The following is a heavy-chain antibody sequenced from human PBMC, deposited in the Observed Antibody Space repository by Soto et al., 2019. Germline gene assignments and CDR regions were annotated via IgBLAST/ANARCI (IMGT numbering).Heavy chain of an antibody. CDR3: ARGHRALQCVDAACLDWFDP. D-gene: IGHD4-4*01. CDR1: GGSISGYY. CDR2: IYYSGST. J-gene: IGHJ5*02. V-gene: IGHV4-59*01. Sequence: QVQLQESGPGLVKPSETLSLTCNVSGGSISGYYWGWIRQPPGKGLEWIGYIYYSGSTNYNPSLRGRVTLAIDTPKAQFSLRLTAVTAADTAVYYGARGHRALQCVDAACLDWFDPWGQGTLVTVSS.